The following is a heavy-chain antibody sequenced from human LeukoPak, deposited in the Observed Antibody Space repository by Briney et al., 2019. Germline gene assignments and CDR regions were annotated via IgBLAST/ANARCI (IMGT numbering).Heavy chain of an antibody. V-gene: IGHV3-23*01. CDR2: ISGSGGST. CDR1: GFTFSSYA. CDR3: AKDPPRNTAMVGGSYYYYYGMDV. J-gene: IGHJ6*02. Sequence: TGGSLRLSCAASGFTFSSYAMSWVRQAPGKGLEWVSAISGSGGSTYYADSGKGRFTISRDNSKNTLYVQMNSLRAEDTAVYYCAKDPPRNTAMVGGSYYYYYGMDVWGQGTTVTVSS. D-gene: IGHD5-18*01.